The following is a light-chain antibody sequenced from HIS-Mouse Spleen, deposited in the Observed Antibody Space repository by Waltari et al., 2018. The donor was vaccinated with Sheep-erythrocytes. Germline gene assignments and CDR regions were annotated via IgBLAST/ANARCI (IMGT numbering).Light chain of an antibody. CDR2: DVS. J-gene: IGLJ1*01. CDR1: SSAVGCYTY. Sequence: QSALPQPRSVSGSPGQSVTISCTGTSSAVGCYTYVSWYQQHPGKAPKLMIYDVSKRPSGVPDRFSGSKSGNTASLTISGLQAEDEADYYCCSYAGSYNHVFATGTKVTVL. CDR3: CSYAGSYNHV. V-gene: IGLV2-11*01.